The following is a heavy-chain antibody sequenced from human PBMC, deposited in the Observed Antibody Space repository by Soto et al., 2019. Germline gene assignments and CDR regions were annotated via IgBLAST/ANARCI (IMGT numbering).Heavy chain of an antibody. J-gene: IGHJ5*02. V-gene: IGHV5-51*01. CDR3: ARRDKSGYFNWFEP. Sequence: GQSPKISFRTYEYRFISYWIAWRRHLPGKGLGWMGIMFPSDSDTRYRPSFQGQVTSSGDRALSTVFLQWGSQKAPATAVYFCARRDKSGYFNWFEPWGQGTLVTVSS. CDR2: MFPSDSDT. CDR1: EYRFISYW. D-gene: IGHD3-22*01.